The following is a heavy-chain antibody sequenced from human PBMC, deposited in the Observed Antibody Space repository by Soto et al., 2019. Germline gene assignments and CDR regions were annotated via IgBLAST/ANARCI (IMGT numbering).Heavy chain of an antibody. CDR2: IYYSGST. D-gene: IGHD3-22*01. CDR1: GGSISSYY. J-gene: IGHJ4*02. CDR3: ASGDHYYDSSGYYYYFDY. Sequence: SETLSLTCTVSGGSISSYYWSWIRQPPGKGLEWIGYIYYSGSTNYNPSLKSRVTISVDTSKNQFSLKLSSVTAADTAVYYCASGDHYYDSSGYYYYFDYWGQGTLVTVSS. V-gene: IGHV4-59*08.